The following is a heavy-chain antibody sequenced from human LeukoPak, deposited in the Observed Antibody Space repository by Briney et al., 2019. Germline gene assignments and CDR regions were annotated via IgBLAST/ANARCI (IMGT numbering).Heavy chain of an antibody. V-gene: IGHV4-59*08. D-gene: IGHD6-19*01. CDR1: GASIRGYY. J-gene: IGHJ3*02. CDR3: ARQGISGGWTTDAFDI. Sequence: SETLSLTCTVSGASIRGYYWSWIRQPPGKQLEWIGYIYYSGSTNCNPSLKSRVTILVDTSKNQFSLKLKSVTAADTAVYYCARQGISGGWTTDAFDIWGQGTMVTVSS. CDR2: IYYSGST.